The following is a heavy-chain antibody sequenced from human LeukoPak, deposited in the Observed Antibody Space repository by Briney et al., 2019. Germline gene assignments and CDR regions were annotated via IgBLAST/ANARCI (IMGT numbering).Heavy chain of an antibody. Sequence: SETLSLTCTVSGGSISSYYWSWIRQPPGKGLEWIGYIYYSGSTNYNPSLESRVTISVDTSKNQFSLKLSSVTAADTAVYYCARVSIAVAGSFDYWGQGTLVTVSS. CDR1: GGSISSYY. CDR3: ARVSIAVAGSFDY. V-gene: IGHV4-59*01. CDR2: IYYSGST. J-gene: IGHJ4*02. D-gene: IGHD6-19*01.